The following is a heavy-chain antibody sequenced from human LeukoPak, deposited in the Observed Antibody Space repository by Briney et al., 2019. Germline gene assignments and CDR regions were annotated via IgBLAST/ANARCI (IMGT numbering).Heavy chain of an antibody. D-gene: IGHD3-10*01. CDR2: IYYSGST. V-gene: IGHV4-39*01. J-gene: IGHJ6*03. Sequence: PSETLSLTCTVSGGSISSSSYYWGWIRQPPGKGLEWIGSIYYSGSTYYNPSLESRATISEDTSKNQFSLTLRSVTAADTAVYYCARQISDYYYYYIDVWGKGTTVTVSS. CDR3: ARQISDYYYYYIDV. CDR1: GGSISSSSYY.